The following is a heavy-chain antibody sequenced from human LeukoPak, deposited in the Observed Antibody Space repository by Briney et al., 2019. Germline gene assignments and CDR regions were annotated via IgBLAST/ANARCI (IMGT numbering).Heavy chain of an antibody. CDR1: GYTFTGYY. V-gene: IGHV1-2*04. Sequence: ASVKVSCKASGYTFTGYYMHWVRLAPGQGLEWMGWINPNSGGTNYAQKFQGWVTMTRDTSISTAYMELSRLRSDDTAVYYCATQWSNRPLKYAFDIWGQGTMVTVSS. J-gene: IGHJ3*02. CDR2: INPNSGGT. CDR3: ATQWSNRPLKYAFDI. D-gene: IGHD2-8*01.